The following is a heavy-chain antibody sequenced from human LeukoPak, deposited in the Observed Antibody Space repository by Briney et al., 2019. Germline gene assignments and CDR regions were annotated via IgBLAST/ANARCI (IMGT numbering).Heavy chain of an antibody. V-gene: IGHV3-23*01. D-gene: IGHD3-10*01. Sequence: QPGGSLRLSCAASGFIFSSYSMSWVRQAPGKGLEWVSAISGSGGSTYYADSVKGRFTISRDNSKNTLYLQMNSLRAEDTAVYYCAKGREVRGVFDYWGQGTLVTVSS. J-gene: IGHJ4*02. CDR1: GFIFSSYS. CDR2: ISGSGGST. CDR3: AKGREVRGVFDY.